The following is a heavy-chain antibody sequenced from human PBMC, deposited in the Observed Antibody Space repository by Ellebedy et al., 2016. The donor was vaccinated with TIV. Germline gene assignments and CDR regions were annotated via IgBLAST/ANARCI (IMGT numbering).Heavy chain of an antibody. CDR2: INSDGSST. V-gene: IGHV3-74*01. CDR3: ARGPGITWADY. J-gene: IGHJ4*02. CDR1: GFTFNSYW. D-gene: IGHD3-10*01. Sequence: GESLKISCAASGFTFNSYWMHWVRQVPGKGLVWVSRINSDGSSTSYADSVKGRFTISRDNAKNTGYLQMNSLRAEDTAVYYCARGPGITWADYWGQGTLVTVSS.